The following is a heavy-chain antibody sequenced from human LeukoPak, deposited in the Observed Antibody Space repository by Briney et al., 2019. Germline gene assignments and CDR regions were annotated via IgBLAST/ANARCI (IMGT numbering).Heavy chain of an antibody. V-gene: IGHV4-59*12. J-gene: IGHJ4*02. Sequence: SSETLSLTCTVSGGSISSYYWSWIRQPPGKGLEWIGYIYYSGSTNYNPSLKSRVTISIDTSKNQFSLKLSSVTAADTAMYYCARDGRYGSGSYSEAHFDYWGQGTLVTVSS. D-gene: IGHD3-10*01. CDR3: ARDGRYGSGSYSEAHFDY. CDR2: IYYSGST. CDR1: GGSISSYY.